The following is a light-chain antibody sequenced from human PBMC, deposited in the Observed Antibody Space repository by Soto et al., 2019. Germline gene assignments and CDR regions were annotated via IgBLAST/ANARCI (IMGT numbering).Light chain of an antibody. J-gene: IGKJ4*01. CDR2: DAS. CDR1: QSVSSY. CDR3: QQYGSSPPNT. Sequence: IVFTQSPAPLFLSPGERAPLSCRASQSVSSYLAWYQQKPGQAPRLLIYDASNRATGIPARFSGSGSGTDFSLTIRSLEPEDFAVYYCQQYGSSPPNTFGGGTTGDIK. V-gene: IGKV3-11*01.